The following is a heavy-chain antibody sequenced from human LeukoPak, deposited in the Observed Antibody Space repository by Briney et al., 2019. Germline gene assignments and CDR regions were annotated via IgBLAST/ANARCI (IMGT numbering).Heavy chain of an antibody. V-gene: IGHV4-59*08. D-gene: IGHD2-15*01. Sequence: SETLSLTCAVSGDSLNSFYWSWIRQPPAKGLEWIGYVFHTGDTNSNPSLKSRVTVSLDTSTSQVSLRLTSVTAADTAVYYCARHPFATPFDHWGRGILVTVSS. CDR2: VFHTGDT. J-gene: IGHJ4*02. CDR1: GDSLNSFY. CDR3: ARHPFATPFDH.